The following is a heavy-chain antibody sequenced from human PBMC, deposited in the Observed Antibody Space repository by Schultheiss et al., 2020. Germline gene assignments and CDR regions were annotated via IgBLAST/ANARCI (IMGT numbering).Heavy chain of an antibody. V-gene: IGHV1-24*01. Sequence: ASVKVSCKVSGYTLTELSMHWVRQAPGKGLEWMGGFDPEDGETIYAQKFQGRVTMTEDTSTDTAYMELRSLRSDDTAVYYCALGPSIVVVESYFDYWGQGTLVTVSS. J-gene: IGHJ4*02. D-gene: IGHD2-15*01. CDR1: GYTLTELS. CDR3: ALGPSIVVVESYFDY. CDR2: FDPEDGET.